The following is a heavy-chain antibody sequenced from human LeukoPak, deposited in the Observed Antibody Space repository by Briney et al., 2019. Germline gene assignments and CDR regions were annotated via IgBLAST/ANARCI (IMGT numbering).Heavy chain of an antibody. D-gene: IGHD3-10*01. CDR1: GFTFSNYA. CDR3: ARDRRGSGSYSPYGMDV. J-gene: IGHJ6*04. V-gene: IGHV3-30*04. CDR2: ISDDGSSK. Sequence: GGSLRLSCAASGFTFSNYAMHWVRQAPGKGLEWVAVISDDGSSKYYVDSVKGRFTISRDNSKNTLYVPMNSLRAEDTAVYYCARDRRGSGSYSPYGMDVWGKGTTVTVSS.